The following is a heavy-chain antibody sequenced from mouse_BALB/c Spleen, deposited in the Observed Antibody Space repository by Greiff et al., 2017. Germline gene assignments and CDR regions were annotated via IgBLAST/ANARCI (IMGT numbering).Heavy chain of an antibody. J-gene: IGHJ1*01. D-gene: IGHD1-1*01. CDR2: ISSGGSYT. Sequence: VQLKESGGDLVKPGGSLKLSCAASGFTFSSYGMSWVRQTPDKRLEWVATISSGGSYTYYPDSVKGRFTISRDNAKNTLYLQMSSLKSEDTAMYYCARQGDYGWYFDVWGAGTTVTVSS. CDR1: GFTFSSYG. V-gene: IGHV5-6*01. CDR3: ARQGDYGWYFDV.